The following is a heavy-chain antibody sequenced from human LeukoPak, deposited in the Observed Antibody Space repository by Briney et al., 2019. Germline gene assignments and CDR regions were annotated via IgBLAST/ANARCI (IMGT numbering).Heavy chain of an antibody. D-gene: IGHD2-2*01. J-gene: IGHJ4*02. CDR1: GFTFSSYA. CDR2: ISYDESYR. CDR3: ASSRYCSSTSCY. V-gene: IGHV3-30-3*01. Sequence: GGSLRLSCAASGFTFSSYAMHWVRQAPGKGLEWVALISYDESYRYYADSVKGRFTISRDNSKNTLYLQMNSLRAEDTAVYYCASSRYCSSTSCYWGQGTLVTVSS.